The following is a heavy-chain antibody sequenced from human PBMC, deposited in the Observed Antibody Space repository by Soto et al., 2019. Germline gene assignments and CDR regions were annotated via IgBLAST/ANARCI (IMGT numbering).Heavy chain of an antibody. D-gene: IGHD6-13*01. V-gene: IGHV4-59*01. CDR1: GGSISSYY. Sequence: KSSETPSLTCTVSGGSISSYYWSWIRQPPGKGLEWIGYIYYSGSTNYNPSLKSRVTISVDTSKNQFSLKLSSVTAADTAVYYCARVPYSSSWYAGWNWFDPWGQGTLVTVSS. CDR2: IYYSGST. CDR3: ARVPYSSSWYAGWNWFDP. J-gene: IGHJ5*02.